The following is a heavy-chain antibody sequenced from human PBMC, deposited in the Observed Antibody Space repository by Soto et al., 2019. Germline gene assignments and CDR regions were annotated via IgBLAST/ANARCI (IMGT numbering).Heavy chain of an antibody. V-gene: IGHV3-30-3*01. Sequence: WGSLILSCAASGFTFSSYGMHVVRQAPGKGLEWVAVISYDGSNKYYADSVKGRFTISRDNSKNTLYLQMNSLRAEDTAVYYCARVGVVVPSDAFDIWGQGTMVTVSS. CDR3: ARVGVVVPSDAFDI. CDR2: ISYDGSNK. CDR1: GFTFSSYG. J-gene: IGHJ3*02. D-gene: IGHD2-15*01.